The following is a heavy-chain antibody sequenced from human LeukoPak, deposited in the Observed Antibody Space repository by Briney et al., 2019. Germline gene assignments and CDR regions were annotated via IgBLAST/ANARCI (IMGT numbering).Heavy chain of an antibody. CDR3: ARGRSGGDWFDS. CDR1: GGSISTYY. Sequence: SETLSLTCTVFGGSISTYYWTWIRQPPGKGLEWIGYNHYTGSTNHNPSLKSRVTMSVDTTKNQFSLKLSSVTAADTAGYYCARGRSGGDWFDSWGQGILVTVSS. J-gene: IGHJ5*01. CDR2: NHYTGST. V-gene: IGHV4-59*01. D-gene: IGHD3-10*01.